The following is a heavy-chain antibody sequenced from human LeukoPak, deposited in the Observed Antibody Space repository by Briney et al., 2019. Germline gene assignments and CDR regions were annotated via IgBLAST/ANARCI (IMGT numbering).Heavy chain of an antibody. CDR2: ISASGAGT. V-gene: IGHV3-23*01. CDR1: GFTFSRYG. CDR3: AKLGSAWPNYYYYMDV. Sequence: GGSLRLSCAASGFTFSRYGMSWVRQAPGKGLEWVSGISASGAGTYYADSVKGRFTISRDNSKNTLCLQMNSRRAEDTAVYYCAKLGSAWPNYYYYMDVWGKGTTVTVSS. J-gene: IGHJ6*03. D-gene: IGHD6-19*01.